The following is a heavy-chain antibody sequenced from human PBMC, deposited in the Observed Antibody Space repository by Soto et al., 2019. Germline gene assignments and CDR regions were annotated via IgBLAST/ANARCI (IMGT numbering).Heavy chain of an antibody. J-gene: IGHJ4*02. V-gene: IGHV1-46*01. Sequence: ASVKVSWKASGYTFTSYYMHWVRQAPGQGLEWMGIINLSGGSTSYAQKFQGRVTMNRDTSTSTVYMELSSLRSEDTAVYYCAGGSGIAILFDYWGQGTLVTVSS. CDR2: INLSGGST. CDR3: AGGSGIAILFDY. CDR1: GYTFTSYY. D-gene: IGHD6-13*01.